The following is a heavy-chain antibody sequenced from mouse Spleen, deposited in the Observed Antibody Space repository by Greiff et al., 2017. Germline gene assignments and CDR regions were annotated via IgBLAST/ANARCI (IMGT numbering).Heavy chain of an antibody. Sequence: EVQVVESGGGLVKPGGSLKLSCAASGFTFSDYYMYWVRQTPEKRLEWVATISDGGSYTYYPDSVKGRFTISRDNAKNNLYLQMSSLKSEDTATYYCAREDYDGSLNYWGQGTSVTVSS. CDR3: AREDYDGSLNY. CDR1: GFTFSDYY. V-gene: IGHV5-4*02. D-gene: IGHD1-1*01. J-gene: IGHJ4*01. CDR2: ISDGGSYT.